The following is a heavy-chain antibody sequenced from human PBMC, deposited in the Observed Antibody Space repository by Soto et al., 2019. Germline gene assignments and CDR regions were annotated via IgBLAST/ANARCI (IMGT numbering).Heavy chain of an antibody. CDR2: ISGSGGST. CDR1: GFTFSSYA. Sequence: EVQLLESGGGLVQPGGSLRLSCAASGFTFSSYAMSWVRQAPGKGLEWVSAISGSGGSTYYADSVKGRFTISRDNSKNTLDLQMNSLRAEDTAVYYCARISYSSGWGTFDPWGQGTLVTVSS. J-gene: IGHJ5*02. D-gene: IGHD6-19*01. V-gene: IGHV3-23*01. CDR3: ARISYSSGWGTFDP.